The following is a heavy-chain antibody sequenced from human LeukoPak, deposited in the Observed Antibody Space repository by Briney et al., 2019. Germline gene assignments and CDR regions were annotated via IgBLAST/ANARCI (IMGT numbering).Heavy chain of an antibody. J-gene: IGHJ3*02. CDR3: ARDWDAFDI. CDR1: GYTFIGHY. CDR2: INPNTGGT. V-gene: IGHV1-2*02. Sequence: EASVTVSCKASGYTFIGHYMHWVRQAPGQGLEWMGWINPNTGGTSYAQNFQGRVTMTSDTSISTVYMELSRLTSDDTAVYYCARDWDAFDIWGQGTMVTVSS.